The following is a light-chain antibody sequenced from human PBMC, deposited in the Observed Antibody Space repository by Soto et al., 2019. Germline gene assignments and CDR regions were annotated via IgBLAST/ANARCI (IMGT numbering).Light chain of an antibody. CDR3: NSYTNSSAVV. CDR2: EVT. CDR1: KDDIGAYDY. V-gene: IGLV2-14*01. J-gene: IGLJ2*01. Sequence: QSVLTQPASVSGSPGQSITISCAGTKDDIGAYDYVSWYQQHPGNAHKLLVYEVTNRPSGVSDRFSGSKSGNTASLTISGLQAEDEADYYCNSYTNSSAVVFGGGTKVTVL.